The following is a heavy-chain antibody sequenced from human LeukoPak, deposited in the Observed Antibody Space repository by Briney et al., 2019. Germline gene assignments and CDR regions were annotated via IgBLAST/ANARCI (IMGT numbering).Heavy chain of an antibody. D-gene: IGHD3-22*01. CDR2: ISAYNGNT. CDR3: ARAVDYYDSSGYYYYYYYMDV. CDR1: GYTFTSYG. Sequence: ASVKVSCKASGYTFTSYGISWVRQAPGQGLEWMGRISAYNGNTNYAQKLQGRVTMTTDTSTSTAYMELRSLRSDDTAVYYCARAVDYYDSSGYYYYYYYMDVWGKGTTVT. J-gene: IGHJ6*03. V-gene: IGHV1-18*01.